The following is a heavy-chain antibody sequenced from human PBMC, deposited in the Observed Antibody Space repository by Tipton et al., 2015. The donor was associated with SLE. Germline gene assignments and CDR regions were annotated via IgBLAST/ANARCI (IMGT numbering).Heavy chain of an antibody. CDR2: MLTGRGT. CDR1: GGSINSGRYF. D-gene: IGHD2-15*01. V-gene: IGHV4-61*09. Sequence: TLSLTCTVSGGSINSGRYFWNWIRQPAGKELEWIGHMLTGRGTDYNPSLKSRVPISEDTPKSKFSLKLTSVTAADSAVYYCSRAGVHKGWYWGQGILVTVSS. J-gene: IGHJ4*02. CDR3: SRAGVHKGWY.